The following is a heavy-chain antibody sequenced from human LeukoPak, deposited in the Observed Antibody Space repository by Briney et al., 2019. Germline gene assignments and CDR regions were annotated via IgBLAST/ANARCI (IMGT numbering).Heavy chain of an antibody. CDR1: GYTFADYY. V-gene: IGHV1-2*02. Sequence: ASVKVSCKASGYTFADYYVHWVRQALGQGLEWMGWINPKTNGTNFALKFLGRVTMTRDTSISTAYMELTSLRSDDTALYYCARSKRRGDPLDYWGQGILSPSPQ. D-gene: IGHD2-21*02. CDR2: INPKTNGT. J-gene: IGHJ4*02. CDR3: ARSKRRGDPLDY.